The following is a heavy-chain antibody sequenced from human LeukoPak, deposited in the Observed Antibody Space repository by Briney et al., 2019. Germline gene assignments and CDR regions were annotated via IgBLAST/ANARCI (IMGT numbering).Heavy chain of an antibody. Sequence: GGSLRLSCAVSGLSFSSSWMDWVRQAPGKGLEWVASISPDESEKYSAGSVKGRFTISRDNAKNSLFLQMENLRVEDTAFYYCVRDLHYSRLDYWGQGMLVAVSS. J-gene: IGHJ4*02. D-gene: IGHD4-11*01. CDR1: GLSFSSSW. CDR3: VRDLHYSRLDY. CDR2: ISPDESEK. V-gene: IGHV3-7*01.